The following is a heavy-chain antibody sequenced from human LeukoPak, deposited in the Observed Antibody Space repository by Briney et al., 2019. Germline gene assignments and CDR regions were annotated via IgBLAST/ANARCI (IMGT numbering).Heavy chain of an antibody. D-gene: IGHD1-26*01. CDR1: GGSISSYY. CDR3: ANALGASRDMDV. CDR2: IYYSGST. V-gene: IGHV4-59*01. Sequence: PSETLSLTCTVSGGSISSYYWSWIRQPPGKGLEWIGYIYYSGSTNYNPSLKSRVTISVDTSKNQFSLKLSSVTAADTAVYYCANALGASRDMDVWGEGTTVTVSS. J-gene: IGHJ6*03.